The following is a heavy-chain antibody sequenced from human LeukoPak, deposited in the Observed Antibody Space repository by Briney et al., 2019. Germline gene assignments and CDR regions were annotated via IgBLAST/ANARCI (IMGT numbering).Heavy chain of an antibody. Sequence: ASVKVACKASGYTFTSYAIHWVRQATGQRLEWMGWISAGNGNTKYSQNFQGRVTFISNTSATTAFMELSSLRSEDAAVYYCARDSGSGNNDYWGQGTLVTVSS. CDR2: ISAGNGNT. D-gene: IGHD1-26*01. V-gene: IGHV1-3*01. CDR3: ARDSGSGNNDY. CDR1: GYTFTSYA. J-gene: IGHJ4*02.